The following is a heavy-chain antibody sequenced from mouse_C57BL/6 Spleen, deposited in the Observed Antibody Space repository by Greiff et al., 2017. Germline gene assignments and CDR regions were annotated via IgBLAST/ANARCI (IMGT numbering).Heavy chain of an antibody. J-gene: IGHJ3*01. CDR1: GFTFSSYA. CDR3: ARGGLTGTSWFAY. V-gene: IGHV5-4*01. CDR2: ISDGGSYT. D-gene: IGHD4-1*01. Sequence: EVQLVESGGGLVKPGGSLKLSCAASGFTFSSYAMSWVRQTPEKRLEWVATISDGGSYTYYPDNVKGRFTISRDNAKNNLYLQMSHLKSEDTAMYYCARGGLTGTSWFAYWGQGTLVTVSA.